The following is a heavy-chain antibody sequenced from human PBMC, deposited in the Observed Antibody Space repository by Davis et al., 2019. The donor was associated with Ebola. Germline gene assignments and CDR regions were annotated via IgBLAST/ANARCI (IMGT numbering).Heavy chain of an antibody. J-gene: IGHJ4*02. CDR2: INHSGST. Sequence: PSETLSLTCAVYGGSFSGYYWSWIRQPPGKGLEWIGEINHSGSTNYNPSLKSRVTISVDTSKNQFSLKLSSVTAADTAVYYCARVGYSSSSRYYFDYWGQGTLVTVSS. V-gene: IGHV4-34*01. CDR3: ARVGYSSSSRYYFDY. CDR1: GGSFSGYY. D-gene: IGHD6-6*01.